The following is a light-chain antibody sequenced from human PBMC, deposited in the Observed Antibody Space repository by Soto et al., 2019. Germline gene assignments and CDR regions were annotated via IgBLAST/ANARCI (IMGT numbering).Light chain of an antibody. J-gene: IGLJ2*01. Sequence: QSALTQPPSASGSPGQSVTISCTGTRSEAGGYNDVSWYQQHPGKAPKLIIYGVTQRPSGVPDRISGSKSGKTASLTVSGLQADDEADYSCSSYAGSNNLVVFGGGTKVTVL. CDR1: RSEAGGYND. CDR3: SSYAGSNNLVV. CDR2: GVT. V-gene: IGLV2-8*01.